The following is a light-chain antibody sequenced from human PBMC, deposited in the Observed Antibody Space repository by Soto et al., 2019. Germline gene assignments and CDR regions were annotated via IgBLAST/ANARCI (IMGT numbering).Light chain of an antibody. V-gene: IGLV2-14*01. Sequence: QSALTQPASVSGSPGQSVTISCTGTNSDVGNYNYVTWYQQHPGKAPKRMIYDVRNRPSGVSNRFSGSKSGNTASLTISGLQAEDEADYYCSSYTTSSTVIFGGRTQLTVL. CDR2: DVR. J-gene: IGLJ2*01. CDR3: SSYTTSSTVI. CDR1: NSDVGNYNY.